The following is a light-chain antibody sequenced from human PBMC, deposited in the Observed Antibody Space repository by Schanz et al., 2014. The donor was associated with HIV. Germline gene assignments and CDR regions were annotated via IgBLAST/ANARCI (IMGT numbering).Light chain of an antibody. V-gene: IGLV2-14*03. CDR1: YTDIGAYNY. Sequence: QSALTQPPSASGSPGQSVTISCTGTYTDIGAYNYVSWYQQHPGRAPKVLIYDVRDRPSGVSTRFSGSRSGNTASLTISGLQAEDEADYYCSSSSTTTCVFGGGTKLTVL. J-gene: IGLJ3*02. CDR2: DVR. CDR3: SSSSTTTCV.